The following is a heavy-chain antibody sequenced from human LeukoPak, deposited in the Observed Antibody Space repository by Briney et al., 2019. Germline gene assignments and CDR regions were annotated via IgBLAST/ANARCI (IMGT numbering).Heavy chain of an antibody. CDR2: IFYSGST. CDR3: ARVGGIAY. Sequence: SETLSLTCTVSGGSISSYYWSWIRQSPGKGLEWIGYIFYSGSTNYNPSLESRVTISVDTSKNQFSLKLTSVTAADTAVYYCARVGGIAYWGQGTLVTVSS. V-gene: IGHV4-59*01. J-gene: IGHJ4*02. D-gene: IGHD6-13*01. CDR1: GGSISSYY.